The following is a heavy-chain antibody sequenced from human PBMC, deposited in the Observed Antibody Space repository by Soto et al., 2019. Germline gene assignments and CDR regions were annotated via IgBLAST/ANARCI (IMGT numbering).Heavy chain of an antibody. J-gene: IGHJ6*03. D-gene: IGHD3-16*01. CDR2: IHTSGST. CDR3: AIQGVSHYYVEARPYYMDV. CDR1: GGSFKSYY. V-gene: IGHV4-4*08. Sequence: SETLSLTCSVSGGSFKSYYWSWVRQPPGKGQESIGYIHTSGSTNYNPSRKMRVTISFDTSKGHFSLRLTSVTFADTAVYFCAIQGVSHYYVEARPYYMDVWGKGTTVTASS.